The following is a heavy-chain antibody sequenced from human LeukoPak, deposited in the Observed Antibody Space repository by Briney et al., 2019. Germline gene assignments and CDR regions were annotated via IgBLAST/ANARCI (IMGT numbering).Heavy chain of an antibody. CDR3: ARDRGYFDN. CDR2: ITSSSNYI. V-gene: IGHV3-21*01. CDR1: GFTFSIYS. J-gene: IGHJ4*02. Sequence: GGSLRLSCAAAGFTFSIYSMNWVRQAPGKGLEWLSSITSSSNYIYYADSVKGRFTISRDNVQNSLYLQRNSLRAEGTAMYYCARDRGYFDNWGQGTLVTVSS.